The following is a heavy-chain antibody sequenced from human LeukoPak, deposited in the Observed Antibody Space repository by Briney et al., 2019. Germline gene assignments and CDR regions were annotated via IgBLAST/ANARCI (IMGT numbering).Heavy chain of an antibody. Sequence: SETLSLTCAVYGGSFSGYYWSWIRQPPGRGLEWIGEINHSGSTNYNPSLKSRVTISVDTSKNQFSLNLSSVTAADTAVYYCATDPRAEYYDSSGYFVGARSYFDYWGRGTLVTVSS. CDR3: ATDPRAEYYDSSGYFVGARSYFDY. CDR2: INHSGST. V-gene: IGHV4-34*01. CDR1: GGSFSGYY. D-gene: IGHD3-22*01. J-gene: IGHJ4*02.